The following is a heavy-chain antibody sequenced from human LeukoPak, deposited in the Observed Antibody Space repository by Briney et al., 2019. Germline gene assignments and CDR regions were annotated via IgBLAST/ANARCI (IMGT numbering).Heavy chain of an antibody. J-gene: IGHJ4*02. Sequence: QLGGPLRLSCATSGFTFRNYGMAWVRPAPGRGLEWVSSIHTTGGKTYYAESVKGRFTISRDNAKNSLYLQMNSLRAEDMAFYYCAKGYCISTSCYLDYWGQGTLVTVSS. CDR1: GFTFRNYG. CDR3: AKGYCISTSCYLDY. D-gene: IGHD2-2*01. CDR2: IHTTGGKT. V-gene: IGHV3-23*01.